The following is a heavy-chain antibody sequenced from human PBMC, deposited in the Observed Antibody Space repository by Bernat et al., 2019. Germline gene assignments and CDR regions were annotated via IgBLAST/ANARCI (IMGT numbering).Heavy chain of an antibody. CDR1: GFTFSSYA. D-gene: IGHD3-22*01. Sequence: EVQLLESGGGLVQPGGSLRLSCAASGFTFSSYAMSWVRQAPGKGLEWVSAISGSGGSTYYADSVKGRFTISRDNSKNTLYLQMNSLRAEDTAVYYCAGLTMIVVAGGVDYWGQGTLVTVSS. CDR2: ISGSGGST. CDR3: AGLTMIVVAGGVDY. V-gene: IGHV3-23*01. J-gene: IGHJ4*02.